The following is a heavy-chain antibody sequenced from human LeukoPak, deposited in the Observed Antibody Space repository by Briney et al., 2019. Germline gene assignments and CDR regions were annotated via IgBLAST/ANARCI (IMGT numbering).Heavy chain of an antibody. J-gene: IGHJ6*02. D-gene: IGHD2-2*01. Sequence: GRSLRLSCIASGFTFSDHGMHWVRQAPGKGLEWVSVISYDGSDKYYADSVKGRFTISRDNSKNTLFLQMKSLRAEDTAVYYCKSVVLPAAVIGGMDVWGQGTTVTVSS. CDR1: GFTFSDHG. CDR3: KSVVLPAAVIGGMDV. CDR2: ISYDGSDK. V-gene: IGHV3-30*03.